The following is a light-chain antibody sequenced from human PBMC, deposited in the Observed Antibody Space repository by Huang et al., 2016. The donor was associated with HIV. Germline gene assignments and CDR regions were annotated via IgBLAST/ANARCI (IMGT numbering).Light chain of an antibody. CDR2: GAS. CDR3: QRYDSAPRA. V-gene: IGKV1-27*01. J-gene: IGKJ1*01. CDR1: QDIGNF. Sequence: DIQMTQSPSSLSASPGVRVTLSCRANQDIGNFLAWYQHKPGGVPRLLLYGASTWQSGVPSRFSGRGSGTDFTLTITSFQPDDVATYYCQRYDSAPRAFGQGTKVEI.